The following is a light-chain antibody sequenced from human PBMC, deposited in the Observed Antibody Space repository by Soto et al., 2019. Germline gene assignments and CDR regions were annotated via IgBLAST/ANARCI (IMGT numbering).Light chain of an antibody. CDR3: TSYTDSSNYV. J-gene: IGLJ1*01. CDR2: QVT. Sequence: QSALTQPASVSGSPGQSITISCTGTSSDLAIYNYVSWYQQQPGNAPKLMIYQVTNRPSGVSNRFSGSRSGNTASLTISGLQAEDEADYYCTSYTDSSNYVFGTGTKLTVL. CDR1: SSDLAIYNY. V-gene: IGLV2-14*01.